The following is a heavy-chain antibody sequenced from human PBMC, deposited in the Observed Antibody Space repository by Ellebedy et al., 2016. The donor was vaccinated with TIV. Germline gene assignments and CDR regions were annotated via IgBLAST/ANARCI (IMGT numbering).Heavy chain of an antibody. Sequence: AASVKVSCKGPGGTFSNTFSNTGISWVRQAPGQGLEWMGNIIPLFGTPNYAQKFRGRVTITADKSTSTVFMELSSLRSEDTAVYYCARERDYGRELFDYWGQGTLVTVSS. V-gene: IGHV1-69*06. J-gene: IGHJ4*02. CDR1: GGTFSNTFSNTG. D-gene: IGHD4-17*01. CDR3: ARERDYGRELFDY. CDR2: IIPLFGTP.